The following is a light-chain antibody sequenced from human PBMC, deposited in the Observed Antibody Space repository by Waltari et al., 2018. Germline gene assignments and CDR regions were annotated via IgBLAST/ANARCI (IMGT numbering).Light chain of an antibody. CDR3: SSYAHNNHFV. Sequence: QSVLTQPPSATGSPGQSVTISCTGTNSDVGAYNYVSCYQQHPGKVPKLLIYEVTKRPTGVPDRFSGSKSGNTASLTGSGLQADDEADYYCSSYAHNNHFVFGTGTKVTVL. CDR2: EVT. V-gene: IGLV2-8*01. CDR1: NSDVGAYNY. J-gene: IGLJ1*01.